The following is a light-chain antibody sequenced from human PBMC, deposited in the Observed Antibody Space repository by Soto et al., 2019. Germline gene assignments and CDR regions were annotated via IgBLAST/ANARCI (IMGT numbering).Light chain of an antibody. J-gene: IGKJ3*01. CDR2: AAS. Sequence: DIQMTQSPSSLSASVGDRVTITCRASQSISSYLNWYQQKPGKAPQLLIYAASSLQSGVPSRFSGSGSGTDFTLTISSLQPEDFATYYCQQTYSTPLTFGRGTKVDIK. V-gene: IGKV1-39*01. CDR3: QQTYSTPLT. CDR1: QSISSY.